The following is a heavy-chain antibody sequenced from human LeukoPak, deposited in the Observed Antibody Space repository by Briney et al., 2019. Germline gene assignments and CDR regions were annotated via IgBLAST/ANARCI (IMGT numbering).Heavy chain of an antibody. CDR3: ARKYYDFWSGYPYYFDY. CDR1: GGSFSGYY. D-gene: IGHD3-3*01. J-gene: IGHJ4*02. Sequence: SETLSLTCAVYGGSFSGYYWSWLRQPPGKGLEWIGEINHSGSTNYNPSLKSRVTISVDTSKNQFSLKLSSVTAADTAVYYCARKYYDFWSGYPYYFDYWGQGTLVTVSS. CDR2: INHSGST. V-gene: IGHV4-34*01.